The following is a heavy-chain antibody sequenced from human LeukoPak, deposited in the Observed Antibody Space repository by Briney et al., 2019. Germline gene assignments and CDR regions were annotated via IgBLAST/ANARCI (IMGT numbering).Heavy chain of an antibody. V-gene: IGHV7-4-1*02. CDR2: INTNTGNP. CDR3: ARVRRYCSSTTCYGSIDGMDV. D-gene: IGHD2-2*01. J-gene: IGHJ6*02. Sequence: ASVKVSCKASGYTFTSYAMNWVRQAPGQGLDWMGWINTNTGNPTYAQGFTGRFVFSLDTSVSTAYLQISSLKAEDTAVYYCARVRRYCSSTTCYGSIDGMDVWGQGTTVTVSS. CDR1: GYTFTSYA.